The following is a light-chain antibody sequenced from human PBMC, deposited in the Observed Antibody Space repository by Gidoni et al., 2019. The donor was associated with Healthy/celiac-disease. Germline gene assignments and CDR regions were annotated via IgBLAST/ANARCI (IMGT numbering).Light chain of an antibody. CDR2: DAS. V-gene: IGKV1-33*01. J-gene: IGKJ2*01. Sequence: DIQMTQSPSSLSASVGDRVTITCQASQDISNYLNWYQQKPGKAPKLLIYDASNLETGVPSRLSGSGSGTDFTFTISSLQPEDIATYYCQQYDNLPHTFXXXTKLEIK. CDR1: QDISNY. CDR3: QQYDNLPHT.